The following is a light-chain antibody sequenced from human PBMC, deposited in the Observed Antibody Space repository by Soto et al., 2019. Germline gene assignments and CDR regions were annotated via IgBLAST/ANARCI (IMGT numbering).Light chain of an antibody. CDR3: SSYTSSTTVL. J-gene: IGLJ2*01. Sequence: QSALTQPASVSGSPGQSITISCTGTSSDVGGYNYVSWYQQHPGKAPKLMIYDVTYRPPGVSDRFSVSKSGNTASLTISGLQAEDEAEYFCSSYTSSTTVLFGGGTKLTVL. CDR2: DVT. V-gene: IGLV2-14*03. CDR1: SSDVGGYNY.